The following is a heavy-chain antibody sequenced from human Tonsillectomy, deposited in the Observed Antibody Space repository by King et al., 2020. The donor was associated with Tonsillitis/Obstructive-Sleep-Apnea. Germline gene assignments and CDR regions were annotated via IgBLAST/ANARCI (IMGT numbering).Heavy chain of an antibody. CDR1: GFTFNDAW. V-gene: IGHV3-15*07. Sequence: VQLVESGGGLVEPGGSLTISCTASGFTFNDAWMNWVRQAPGQGLEWVGRIKSKTDGGTTSYAAPVKGRFTISRDDSNNTLFLLMNSLKTEDTAVYYCTAEPATTVTNWGNGTLVTVSS. CDR3: TAEPATTVTN. D-gene: IGHD4-17*01. J-gene: IGHJ4*01. CDR2: IKSKTDGGTT.